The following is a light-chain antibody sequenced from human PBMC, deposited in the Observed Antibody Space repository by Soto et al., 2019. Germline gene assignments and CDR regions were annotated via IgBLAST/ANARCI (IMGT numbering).Light chain of an antibody. J-gene: IGKJ5*01. CDR2: GAS. CDR3: QQYNNCFSIT. CDR1: QSVSGN. Sequence: EIVMTQSPATLSVSPGERATLSCRASQSVSGNLAWYQQKPGQAPRLLIYGASTRANGIPARFSGSGSGTELTLTISSLQSEDFAGYYCQQYNNCFSITFGQGTRLEIK. V-gene: IGKV3-15*01.